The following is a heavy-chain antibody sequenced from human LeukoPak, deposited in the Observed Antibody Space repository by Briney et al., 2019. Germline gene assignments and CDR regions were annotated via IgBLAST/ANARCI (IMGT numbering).Heavy chain of an antibody. J-gene: IGHJ3*02. Sequence: GGSLRLSCAASVVTFRRYAMGWVRQAPGKGLEWVSAISGSGGSTYYADSVKGRFTISRDNSKNTLYLQMNSLRAEDTAVYYCAIGDVFLWFGEGMAFDIWGQGTMVTVSS. D-gene: IGHD3-10*01. CDR3: AIGDVFLWFGEGMAFDI. V-gene: IGHV3-23*01. CDR2: ISGSGGST. CDR1: VVTFRRYA.